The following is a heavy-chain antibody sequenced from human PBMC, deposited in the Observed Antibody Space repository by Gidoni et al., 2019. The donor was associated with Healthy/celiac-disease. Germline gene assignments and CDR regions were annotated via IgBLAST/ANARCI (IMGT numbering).Heavy chain of an antibody. J-gene: IGHJ1*01. Sequence: EVQLVASVGGLVKPGGSLRLSCAPSGFTFSNSCMSWVRQAPGKGLEWVVRIKSKTDGGTTDYAAPVKGRFTISRDDSKNTLYLQMNSLKTEDTAVYYCTTRKVDSSGWSERAEYFQHWGQGTLVTVSS. D-gene: IGHD6-19*01. CDR1: GFTFSNSC. V-gene: IGHV3-15*01. CDR2: IKSKTDGGTT. CDR3: TTRKVDSSGWSERAEYFQH.